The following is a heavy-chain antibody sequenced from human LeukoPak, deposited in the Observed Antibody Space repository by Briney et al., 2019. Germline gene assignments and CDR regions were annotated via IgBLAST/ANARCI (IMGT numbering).Heavy chain of an antibody. J-gene: IGHJ3*02. V-gene: IGHV3-7*01. CDR3: ARRSGSPADVFDI. Sequence: PGGSLRLSCAASGFTLSTYWMSWVRQAPGKGLEWVANIKQDGSEKYYVDSVKGRFTISRDNAKNSLYLQMNSLRAEDTAVYYCARRSGSPADVFDIWGQGTMVTVSS. CDR1: GFTLSTYW. CDR2: IKQDGSEK. D-gene: IGHD1-26*01.